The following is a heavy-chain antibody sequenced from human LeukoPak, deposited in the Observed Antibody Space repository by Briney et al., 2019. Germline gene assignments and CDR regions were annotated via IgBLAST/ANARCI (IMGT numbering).Heavy chain of an antibody. D-gene: IGHD3-22*01. CDR1: GGSITDYH. Sequence: SETLSLTCTVSGGSITDYHWIWIRQPAGKGLEWIGRLYTSGSTNYNPSLKSRVSMSVDTSKKQFSLNLSSVTAADTAVYFCARDPDYYDPGYWGQGTLVTVSS. V-gene: IGHV4-4*07. CDR2: LYTSGST. J-gene: IGHJ4*02. CDR3: ARDPDYYDPGY.